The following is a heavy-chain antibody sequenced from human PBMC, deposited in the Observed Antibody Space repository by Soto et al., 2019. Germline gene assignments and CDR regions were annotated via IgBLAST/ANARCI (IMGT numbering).Heavy chain of an antibody. CDR3: ARHILITILGYYYGMDV. D-gene: IGHD3-9*01. V-gene: IGHV3-23*01. J-gene: IGHJ6*01. CDR2: IIGSGGSA. Sequence: EVRLLESGGGLVQPGGPLRLSCAASGFTFSSYAMSWVRQAPVKGLEWVSTIIGSGGSANYADSVKGRFTISRDSSKNTLYLQMNSLRADDTAVYYCARHILITILGYYYGMDVWGQGTTVTVSS. CDR1: GFTFSSYA.